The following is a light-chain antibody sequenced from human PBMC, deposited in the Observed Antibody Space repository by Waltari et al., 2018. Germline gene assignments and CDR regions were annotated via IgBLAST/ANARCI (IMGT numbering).Light chain of an antibody. J-gene: IGLJ1*01. CDR2: DVS. Sequence: QSALTQPASVSGSPGQSITISCTGSNSDVGGYNFVSWYQQHPGKAPKLMIYDVSNRPSGVSNRFSGSKSVNTASLTISGLQPEDAADYYCNSYSTSSTCVFGTGTRVTVL. V-gene: IGLV2-14*01. CDR1: NSDVGGYNF. CDR3: NSYSTSSTCV.